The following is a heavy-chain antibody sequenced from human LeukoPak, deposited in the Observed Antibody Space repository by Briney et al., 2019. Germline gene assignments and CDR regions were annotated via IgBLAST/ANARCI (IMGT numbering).Heavy chain of an antibody. CDR2: ITTSGSST. CDR1: GFIFSTYA. J-gene: IGHJ3*02. CDR3: AKRITGVNKAFDI. Sequence: GGSLRLSCAASGFIFSTYAMSWVRRAPGKGLEWVSAITTSGSSTYYADSLKGRFTISRDNSKNTLYLQMNSLRAEDTAVYYCAKRITGVNKAFDIWGQGTMVTVSS. V-gene: IGHV3-23*01. D-gene: IGHD1-14*01.